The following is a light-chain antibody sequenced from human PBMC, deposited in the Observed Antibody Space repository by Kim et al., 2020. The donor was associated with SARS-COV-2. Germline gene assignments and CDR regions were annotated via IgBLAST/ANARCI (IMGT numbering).Light chain of an antibody. Sequence: SSELTQDPAVSVALGQTVRITCQGDSLRSYYATWYQQKPGQAPVLVMYDKNNRPSGIPDRFSGSRSGNTASLTITGAQAEDEADYYCNSRDSSDNHLLFG. V-gene: IGLV3-19*01. CDR2: DKN. CDR1: SLRSYY. CDR3: NSRDSSDNHLL. J-gene: IGLJ2*01.